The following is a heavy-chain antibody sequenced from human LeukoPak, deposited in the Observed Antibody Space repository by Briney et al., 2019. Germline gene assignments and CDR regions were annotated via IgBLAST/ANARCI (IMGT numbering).Heavy chain of an antibody. V-gene: IGHV4-59*08. D-gene: IGHD1-26*01. CDR3: ARHGTRSLEY. Sequence: PSETLSLTCTVSGGSISSYYWSWIRQPPGKGLEWIGYISYSGSANYNPSLKSRVTMSVDTSKDQFSLKLSSVTAADTAVYYCARHGTRSLEYWGQGTLVTVSS. J-gene: IGHJ4*02. CDR2: ISYSGSA. CDR1: GGSISSYY.